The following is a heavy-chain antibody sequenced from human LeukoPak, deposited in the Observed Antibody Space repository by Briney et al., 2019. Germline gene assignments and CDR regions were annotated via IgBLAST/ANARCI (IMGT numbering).Heavy chain of an antibody. V-gene: IGHV3-23*01. CDR2: ISGSGGST. D-gene: IGHD3-22*01. Sequence: GGSLRPSCAASGFTFSSYAMSWVRQAPGKGLEWVSAISGSGGSTYYADSVKGRFTISRDNSKNTLYLQMNSLRAEDTAVYYCAKDRGSYYYDSSGYLDYWGQGTLVTVSS. J-gene: IGHJ4*02. CDR3: AKDRGSYYYDSSGYLDY. CDR1: GFTFSSYA.